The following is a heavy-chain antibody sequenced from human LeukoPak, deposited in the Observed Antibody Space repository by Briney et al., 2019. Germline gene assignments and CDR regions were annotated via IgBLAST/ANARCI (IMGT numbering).Heavy chain of an antibody. V-gene: IGHV4-61*08. CDR3: ARGGNWFDY. D-gene: IGHD4-23*01. J-gene: IGHJ4*02. CDR1: GGSISSGGYY. Sequence: PSETLSLTCTVSGGSISSGGYYWSWIRQHPGKGLEWIGYIYYSGSTNYNPSLKSRVTISVDTSKSQFSLKVSSVTAADTAVYYCARGGNWFDYWGQGTRVTVSS. CDR2: IYYSGST.